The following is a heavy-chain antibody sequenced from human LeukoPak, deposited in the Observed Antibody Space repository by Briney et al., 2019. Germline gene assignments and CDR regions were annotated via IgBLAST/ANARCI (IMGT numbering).Heavy chain of an antibody. CDR2: IYDNGNS. CDR1: NGSMRGHY. Sequence: SETLSLTCTVSNGSMRGHYWSWIRQSPGKGLEWLAYIYDNGNSNYNPSLKSRLSMSLDMSRNHFSLRVDSVTTADTAVYYCARARDSSGLYLHWYFDLWGRGTLVTVSS. J-gene: IGHJ2*01. CDR3: ARARDSSGLYLHWYFDL. D-gene: IGHD3-22*01. V-gene: IGHV4-59*11.